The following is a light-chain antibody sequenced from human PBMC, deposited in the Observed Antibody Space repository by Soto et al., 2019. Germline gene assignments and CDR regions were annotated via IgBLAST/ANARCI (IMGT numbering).Light chain of an antibody. CDR1: QSVSSSY. CDR2: GAS. Sequence: EIVLTQSPGTLSLSPGERATLSCRASQSVSSSYLAWYQQKPGQAPRLLIYGASSRATGTPDRFSGSGSGTDFTLTISRLEPEDFAVYYCQQYGSSPRFGPGTKVDIK. V-gene: IGKV3-20*01. CDR3: QQYGSSPR. J-gene: IGKJ3*01.